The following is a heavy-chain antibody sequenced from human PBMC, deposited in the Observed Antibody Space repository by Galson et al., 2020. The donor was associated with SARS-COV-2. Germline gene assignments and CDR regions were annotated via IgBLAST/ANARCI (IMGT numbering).Heavy chain of an antibody. Sequence: GGSLRLSCAASGISARTRYLSWVRHAPGKGLQWVSTIYADGSTYYADSVKGRFTISRDDSQNTVFIQMNTLRPDDTAVYYCTLGASVYGFDVWGHGTVVTVS. D-gene: IGHD1-26*01. J-gene: IGHJ3*01. CDR2: IYADGST. V-gene: IGHV3-66*02. CDR1: GISARTRY. CDR3: TLGASVYGFDV.